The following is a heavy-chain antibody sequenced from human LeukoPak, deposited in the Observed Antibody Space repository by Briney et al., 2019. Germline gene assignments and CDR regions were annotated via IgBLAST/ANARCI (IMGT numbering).Heavy chain of an antibody. CDR3: ARGYCSGGSCYLAEYFQH. V-gene: IGHV1-69*04. CDR2: IIPILGMA. Sequence: GASVKVSCKASGYTFTSYDINWVRQAPGQGLEWMGRIIPILGMANYAQKFQGRVTITADKSTSTAYMELSSLRSEDTAVYYCARGYCSGGSCYLAEYFQHWGQGTLVTVSS. J-gene: IGHJ1*01. D-gene: IGHD2-15*01. CDR1: GYTFTSYD.